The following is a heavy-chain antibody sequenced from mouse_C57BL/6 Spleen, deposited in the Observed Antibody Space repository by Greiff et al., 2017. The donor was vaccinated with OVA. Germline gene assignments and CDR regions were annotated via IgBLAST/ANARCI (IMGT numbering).Heavy chain of an antibody. D-gene: IGHD2-5*01. CDR2: IWTGGGT. V-gene: IGHV2-9-1*01. J-gene: IGHJ1*03. Sequence: QVQLQQSGPGLVAPSQSLSITCTVSGFSLTSYAISWVRQPPGKGLEWLGVIWTGGGTNYNSALKSRLSISKDNSKSQVFLKMNSLQTDDTARYYCARRGDSNYVHWYFDVWGTGTTVTVSS. CDR1: GFSLTSYA. CDR3: ARRGDSNYVHWYFDV.